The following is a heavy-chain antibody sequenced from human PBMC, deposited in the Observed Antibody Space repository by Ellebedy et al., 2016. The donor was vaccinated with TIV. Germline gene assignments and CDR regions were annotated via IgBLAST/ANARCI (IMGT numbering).Heavy chain of an antibody. D-gene: IGHD4-23*01. Sequence: GGSLRLXXAASGFTFDDYAMHWVRQAPGKGLEWVSGISWNSGSIGYADSVKGRFTISRDNAKNSLYLQMNSLRAEDTALYYCAKGLHGYGGNSGYYYYGMDVWGQGTTVTVSS. CDR1: GFTFDDYA. J-gene: IGHJ6*02. V-gene: IGHV3-9*01. CDR3: AKGLHGYGGNSGYYYYGMDV. CDR2: ISWNSGSI.